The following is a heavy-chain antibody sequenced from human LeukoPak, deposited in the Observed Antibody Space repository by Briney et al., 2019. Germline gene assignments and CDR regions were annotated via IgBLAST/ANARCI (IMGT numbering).Heavy chain of an antibody. D-gene: IGHD3-16*01. V-gene: IGHV3-7*01. Sequence: GGSLRLSCAASGFTFTDYSMSWVRQAPGKGLEWVANMNQDGSAKGYVDSVKGRFTISRDNARNSLYLQMSSLRPEDTAVYYCATYTHWVAGDVWGQGTTVTVSS. CDR1: GFTFTDYS. CDR3: ATYTHWVAGDV. J-gene: IGHJ6*02. CDR2: MNQDGSAK.